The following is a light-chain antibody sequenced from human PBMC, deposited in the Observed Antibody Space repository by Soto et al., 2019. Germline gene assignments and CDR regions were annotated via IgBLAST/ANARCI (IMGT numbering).Light chain of an antibody. CDR3: QQSYSTHTIT. CDR1: QSISRY. J-gene: IGKJ5*01. V-gene: IGKV1-39*01. Sequence: DIHMTQSPSSLSASVGHRFTITCRASQSISRYLNWYQQKPVKAPKLLIYAASSLQSGVPSRFSGSGSGTDFTLTISSLKTQDFATYYCQQSYSTHTITFGQGTRLEIK. CDR2: AAS.